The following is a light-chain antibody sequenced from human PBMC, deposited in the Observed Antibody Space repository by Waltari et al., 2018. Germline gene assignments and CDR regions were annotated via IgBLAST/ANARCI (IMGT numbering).Light chain of an antibody. V-gene: IGLV2-14*01. J-gene: IGLJ3*02. CDR3: SSYTGSSLV. Sequence: QSALTQPASVSGSPGQSLTISCTGTSSDIGGSNYVSWYQQHPGKAPQLMIYEVSYRPSGISNRFSGSKSGNTASLTIAGLRSEDEADYYCSSYTGSSLVFGGGTKLTVL. CDR1: SSDIGGSNY. CDR2: EVS.